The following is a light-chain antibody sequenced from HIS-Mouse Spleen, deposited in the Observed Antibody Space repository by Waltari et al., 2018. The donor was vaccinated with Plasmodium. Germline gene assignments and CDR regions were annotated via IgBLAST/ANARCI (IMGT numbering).Light chain of an antibody. CDR1: SLRSYY. CDR3: NSRDSSGNHLV. V-gene: IGLV3-19*01. Sequence: SSELTQDPAVSVALGQTVRITCHGDSLRSYYASWYQQKPGQAPVLVIYGKNKRPAGIPDRFSGSSSGNTASLTITGAQAEDEADYYCNSRDSSGNHLVFGGGTKLTVL. J-gene: IGLJ3*02. CDR2: GKN.